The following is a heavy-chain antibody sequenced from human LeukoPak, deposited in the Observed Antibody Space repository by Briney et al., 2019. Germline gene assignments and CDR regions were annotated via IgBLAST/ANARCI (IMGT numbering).Heavy chain of an antibody. Sequence: GGSLRLSCAASGFPFSTYARNWVRQAPGKGLEWVSGIYGNGAGIQYADSVKGRFTISRDNSKNTLYLQMNSLRAEDTALYYCAKDRLPDGRWSLDYWGQGTLVTVSS. CDR3: AKDRLPDGRWSLDY. D-gene: IGHD6-13*01. CDR1: GFPFSTYA. CDR2: IYGNGAGI. V-gene: IGHV3-23*01. J-gene: IGHJ4*02.